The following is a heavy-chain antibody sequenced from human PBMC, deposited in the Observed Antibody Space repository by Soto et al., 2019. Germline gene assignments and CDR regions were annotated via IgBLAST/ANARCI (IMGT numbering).Heavy chain of an antibody. V-gene: IGHV2-5*02. Sequence: KESGPTLVKPTQTLTLTCTFSGFSLSTSGVGVGWIRQPPGKALEWLALIYWDDDKRYSPSLKSRLTITKDTSKNQVVLTMTNMDPVDTATYYCARQYGSGSYDDYWGQGTLVTVSS. CDR3: ARQYGSGSYDDY. CDR2: IYWDDDK. J-gene: IGHJ4*02. CDR1: GFSLSTSGVG. D-gene: IGHD3-10*01.